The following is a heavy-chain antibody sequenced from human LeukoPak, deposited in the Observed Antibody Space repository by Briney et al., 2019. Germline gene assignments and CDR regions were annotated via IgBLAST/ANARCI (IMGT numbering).Heavy chain of an antibody. J-gene: IGHJ3*02. CDR1: GGSISSYY. CDR3: ARDYIVGGRGDTFDI. CDR2: IFTSGRP. D-gene: IGHD2-21*01. V-gene: IGHV4-4*07. Sequence: SETLSLTCSVSGGSISSYYWSWIRQPPGKGLEWIGRIFTSGRPDYSPSLKSRVPTSVDMSTNRVFLKFSSLTTAHPAVYYCARDYIVGGRGDTFDISGHGTMVTVSS.